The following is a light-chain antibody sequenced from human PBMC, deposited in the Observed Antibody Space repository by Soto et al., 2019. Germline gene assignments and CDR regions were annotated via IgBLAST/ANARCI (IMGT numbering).Light chain of an antibody. CDR2: GAS. Sequence: EIVMTQSPATLSVSQGERATLSCRASQNVSSNLAWYQQKPGQAPRLLIYGASTRATGIPARFSGSGSGTEFTLSISSLQSEDFAVYYCQQYNNCWTFGPVTKVEIK. CDR3: QQYNNCWT. CDR1: QNVSSN. V-gene: IGKV3-15*01. J-gene: IGKJ1*01.